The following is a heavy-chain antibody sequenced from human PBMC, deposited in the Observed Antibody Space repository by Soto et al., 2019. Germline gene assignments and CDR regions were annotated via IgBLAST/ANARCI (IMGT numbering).Heavy chain of an antibody. CDR3: ARGLSYSNYLEIFDY. CDR1: GGSISSGDYY. Sequence: KPSETLSLTCTVSGGSISSGDYYWSWIRQPPGKGLEWIGYIYYSGSTYYNPSLKSRVTISVDTSKNQFSLKLSSVTAADTAVYYCARGLSYSNYLEIFDYWGQGTLVTVSS. J-gene: IGHJ4*02. CDR2: IYYSGST. V-gene: IGHV4-30-4*01. D-gene: IGHD4-4*01.